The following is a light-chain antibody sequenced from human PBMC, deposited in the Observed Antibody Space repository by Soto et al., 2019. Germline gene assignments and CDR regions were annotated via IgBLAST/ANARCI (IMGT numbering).Light chain of an antibody. J-gene: IGKJ1*01. Sequence: DIQMTQSPSTLSASVGDRVTITCRASQSISSWLAWYQQKPGKAPKLLIYKASSLESGVPSRFSGSGSGTEFTLTISNLQPDDFATYYCQQYNSYSLRTFGQGTKVEIK. CDR2: KAS. V-gene: IGKV1-5*03. CDR3: QQYNSYSLRT. CDR1: QSISSW.